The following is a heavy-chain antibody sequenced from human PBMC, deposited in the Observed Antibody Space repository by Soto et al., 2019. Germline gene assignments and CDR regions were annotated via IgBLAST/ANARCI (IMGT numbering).Heavy chain of an antibody. J-gene: IGHJ4*02. CDR2: IYYSGST. CDR1: GGSISSSSYY. V-gene: IGHV4-39*07. Sequence: SETLSLTCTVSGGSISSSSYYWGWIRQPPGKGQEWIGSIYYSGSTYYNPSLKNRVTISVDTSKNQFSLKLGSVTAADTAVYYCARSTSYEGRDYWGQGTLVTVS. D-gene: IGHD2-2*01. CDR3: ARSTSYEGRDY.